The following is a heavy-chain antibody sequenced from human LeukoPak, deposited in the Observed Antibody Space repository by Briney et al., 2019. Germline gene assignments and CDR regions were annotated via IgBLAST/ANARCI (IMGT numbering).Heavy chain of an antibody. Sequence: GGSLRLSCAGSGFTFSSYDMNWVRQAPGKGLEWVSSISSSSSYIYYADSVKGRFTISRDNAKNSLYLQMNSLRAEDTAVYYCAREDYYDSSGYYQPYYMDVWGKGTTVTVSS. V-gene: IGHV3-21*01. J-gene: IGHJ6*03. CDR2: ISSSSSYI. CDR1: GFTFSSYD. D-gene: IGHD3-22*01. CDR3: AREDYYDSSGYYQPYYMDV.